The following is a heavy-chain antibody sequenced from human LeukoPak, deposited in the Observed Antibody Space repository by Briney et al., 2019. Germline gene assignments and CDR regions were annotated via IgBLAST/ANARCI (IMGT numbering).Heavy chain of an antibody. CDR3: ARAYGGNSGVFDI. D-gene: IGHD4-23*01. CDR2: IYTSGIT. CDR1: GVSISSGSYY. V-gene: IGHV4-61*02. J-gene: IGHJ3*02. Sequence: SETLSLTCTVSGVSISSGSYYWSWIRQPAGKGLEWFGRIYTSGITNSNPSLKSRVTISVVTSKNQFSLKLSSVTAADTAVYYCARAYGGNSGVFDIWGQGTMVTVSS.